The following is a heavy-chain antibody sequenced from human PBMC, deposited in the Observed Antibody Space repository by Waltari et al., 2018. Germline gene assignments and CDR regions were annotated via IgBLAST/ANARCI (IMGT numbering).Heavy chain of an antibody. CDR1: GGSISSYY. J-gene: IGHJ4*02. CDR2: IYYSGST. V-gene: IGHV4-59*01. Sequence: QVQLQESGPGLVKPSETLSLTCTVSGGSISSYYWSWIRQPPGKGLEWIGYIYYSGSTNYNPSLKIRVTISVDTSKNQFSLKLSSVTAADTAVYYCARGSSGWYYFDYWGQGTLVTVSS. CDR3: ARGSSGWYYFDY. D-gene: IGHD6-19*01.